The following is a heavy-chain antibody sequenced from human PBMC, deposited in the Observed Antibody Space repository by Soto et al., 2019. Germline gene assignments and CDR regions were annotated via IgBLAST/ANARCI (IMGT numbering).Heavy chain of an antibody. Sequence: QVQLVQSGAEVKKPGASVKVSCKASGYTFTSYYMHWVRQAPGQGLERMGIINPSGGSTSYAQKFQGRVTMTRDTSTSTVYMELSSLRSEDTAVYYCARNNWSGYQIDYWGQGTLVTVSS. CDR3: ARNNWSGYQIDY. D-gene: IGHD3-3*01. CDR1: GYTFTSYY. CDR2: INPSGGST. V-gene: IGHV1-46*01. J-gene: IGHJ4*02.